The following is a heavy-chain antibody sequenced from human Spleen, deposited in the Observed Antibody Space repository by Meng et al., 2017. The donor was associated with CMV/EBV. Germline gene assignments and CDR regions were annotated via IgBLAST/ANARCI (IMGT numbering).Heavy chain of an antibody. Sequence: GGSLRLSCVASGFTFSSYFMHWVRQAQGKGLGWVALISYDGTDKYYEDSVKGRFTISRDNSKNTLYLQRNSLRVEDTAVYYCGRGGVRKGGVDYWGQGTLVTVSS. J-gene: IGHJ4*02. CDR3: GRGGVRKGGVDY. CDR1: GFTFSSYF. CDR2: ISYDGTDK. V-gene: IGHV3-30-3*01. D-gene: IGHD3-10*01.